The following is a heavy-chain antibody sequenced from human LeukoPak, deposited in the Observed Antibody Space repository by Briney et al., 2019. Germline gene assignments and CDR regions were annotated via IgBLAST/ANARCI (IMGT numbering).Heavy chain of an antibody. V-gene: IGHV1-2*02. J-gene: IGHJ4*02. D-gene: IGHD2-2*01. Sequence: ASVKVSCKASGYTFTGYYMHWVRQAPGRGLEWMGWINPNSGGTNYAQKFQGRVTMTRDTSISTAYMELSRLRSDDTAVYYCATDGSSTDDYYFDYWGQGTLVTVSS. CDR1: GYTFTGYY. CDR2: INPNSGGT. CDR3: ATDGSSTDDYYFDY.